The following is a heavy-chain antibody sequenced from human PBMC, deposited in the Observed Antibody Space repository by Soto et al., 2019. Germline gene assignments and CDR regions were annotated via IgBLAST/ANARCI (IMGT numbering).Heavy chain of an antibody. Sequence: QVQLVESGGGVVQPGRSLRLSCAASGFTFSNYGMHWVRQAPGKGLVWVAVISHDGSNKYYADSVKGRFTISRDNSKNPLYLQMNSLRVEDTAVYYCAKSGAPSGYSQLDYWGQGTLVTVSS. CDR3: AKSGAPSGYSQLDY. CDR2: ISHDGSNK. CDR1: GFTFSNYG. J-gene: IGHJ4*02. V-gene: IGHV3-30*18. D-gene: IGHD6-13*01.